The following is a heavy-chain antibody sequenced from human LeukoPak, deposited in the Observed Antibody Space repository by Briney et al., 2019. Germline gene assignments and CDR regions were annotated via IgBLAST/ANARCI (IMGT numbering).Heavy chain of an antibody. CDR1: GFTFSSYS. D-gene: IGHD2-2*01. Sequence: KPGGSLRLSCAASGFTFSSYSMNWVRQAPGKGLEWVSSISSSSSYIYYADSVKGRFTISRDNAKNSLYLQMNSLRAEDTAVYYCARAPKGFVPAAYPNAYYFDYWGQGTLVTVSS. J-gene: IGHJ4*02. CDR3: ARAPKGFVPAAYPNAYYFDY. CDR2: ISSSSSYI. V-gene: IGHV3-21*01.